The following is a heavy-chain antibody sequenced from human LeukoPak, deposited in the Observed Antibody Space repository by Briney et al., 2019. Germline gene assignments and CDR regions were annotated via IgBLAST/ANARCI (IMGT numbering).Heavy chain of an antibody. CDR1: GFTFGDYA. J-gene: IGHJ4*02. V-gene: IGHV3-53*01. CDR2: IYSDNT. Sequence: GGSLRLSCTTSGFTFGDYAMSWVRQAPGKGLEWVSFIYSDNTHYSDSVKGRFTISRDNSKNTLYLQMNSLRAEDTAVYYCARRAGAYSHPYGYWGQGTLVTVSS. D-gene: IGHD4/OR15-4a*01. CDR3: ARRAGAYSHPYGY.